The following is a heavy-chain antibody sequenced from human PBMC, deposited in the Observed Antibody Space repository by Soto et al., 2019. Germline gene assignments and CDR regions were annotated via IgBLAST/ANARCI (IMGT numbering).Heavy chain of an antibody. CDR3: ARDGSCGGDFLRCAFDI. J-gene: IGHJ3*02. D-gene: IGHD2-21*02. Sequence: ASVKVSCKASGYTFTSYYMHWVRQAPGQGLEWMGIINPSGGSTSYAQKFQGRVTMTRDTSTSTVYMELSSLRSEDTAVYYCARDGSCGGDFLRCAFDIWGQGTMVTVSS. V-gene: IGHV1-46*01. CDR2: INPSGGST. CDR1: GYTFTSYY.